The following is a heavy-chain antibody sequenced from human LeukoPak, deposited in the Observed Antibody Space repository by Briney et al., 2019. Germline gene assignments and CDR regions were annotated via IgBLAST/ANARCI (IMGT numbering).Heavy chain of an antibody. J-gene: IGHJ5*02. V-gene: IGHV4-39*01. CDR2: IYYSGST. CDR3: ARHIQVYYYDSSGSVFDP. D-gene: IGHD3-22*01. CDR1: GGSISSSSYY. Sequence: SETLSLTCTVSGGSISSSSYYWGWIRQPPGKGLEWIGSIYYSGSTYYNPSLKSRVTISVDTSKNQFSLKLSSVTAADTAVYYCARHIQVYYYDSSGSVFDPWGQGTLVTVSS.